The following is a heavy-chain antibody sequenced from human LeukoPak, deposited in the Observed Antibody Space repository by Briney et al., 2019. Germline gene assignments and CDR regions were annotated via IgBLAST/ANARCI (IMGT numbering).Heavy chain of an antibody. D-gene: IGHD5-18*01. V-gene: IGHV3-23*01. CDR2: ISGSGGST. CDR1: GFTFSSYA. Sequence: GGPLRLSCAASGFTFSSYAMSWVRQAPGKGLEWVSAISGSGGSTYYADSVKGRFTISRDNSKNTLYLQMNSLRAEDTAVYYCAKDRRGYSYGSVIGYWGQGTLVTVSS. CDR3: AKDRRGYSYGSVIGY. J-gene: IGHJ4*02.